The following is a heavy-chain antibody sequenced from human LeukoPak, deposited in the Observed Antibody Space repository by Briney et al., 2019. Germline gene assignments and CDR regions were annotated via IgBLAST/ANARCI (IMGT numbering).Heavy chain of an antibody. CDR1: GFTFSSYG. D-gene: IGHD3-3*01. J-gene: IGHJ2*01. CDR2: ISYDGSNK. Sequence: GGSLRLSCAASGFTFSSYGMHWVRQAPGKGLEWVAVISYDGSNKYYADSVKGRFTISRDNSKNTLYLQMNSLRAEDTAVYYCAKTYYDFWSGYYSYYWYFDLWGRGTLVTVSS. CDR3: AKTYYDFWSGYYSYYWYFDL. V-gene: IGHV3-30*18.